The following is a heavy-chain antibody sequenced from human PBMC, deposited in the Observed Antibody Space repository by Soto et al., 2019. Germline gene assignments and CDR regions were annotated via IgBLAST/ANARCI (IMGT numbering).Heavy chain of an antibody. J-gene: IGHJ4*02. V-gene: IGHV1-69*01. Sequence: QVQLVQSGAEVKKPGSSVKVSCKASGGTFSSYAISWVRQAPGQGLEWMGGIIPIFGTANYAQKFQGRVTITADESTSTAYVELSSLRSEDTAVYYCVYIVGATSGGGYFDYWGEGTLVTVSS. D-gene: IGHD1-26*01. CDR3: VYIVGATSGGGYFDY. CDR2: IIPIFGTA. CDR1: GGTFSSYA.